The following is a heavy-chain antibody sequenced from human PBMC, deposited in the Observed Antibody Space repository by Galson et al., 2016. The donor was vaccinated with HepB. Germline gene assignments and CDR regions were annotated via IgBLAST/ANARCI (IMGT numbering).Heavy chain of an antibody. CDR1: GFTFSGAA. V-gene: IGHV3-73*01. D-gene: IGHD3-3*01. Sequence: SLRLSYAASGFTFSGAAMHWVRPASGKGLEWVGRIRSKANSYATACAASVKGRFTISRDDSKNTAYLQMNSLKTEDTAVYYCTSLTIFGVVTNYWGQGTLATVSS. J-gene: IGHJ4*02. CDR2: IRSKANSYAT. CDR3: TSLTIFGVVTNY.